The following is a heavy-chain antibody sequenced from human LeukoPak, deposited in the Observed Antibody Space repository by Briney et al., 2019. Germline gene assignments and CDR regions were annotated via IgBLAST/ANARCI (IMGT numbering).Heavy chain of an antibody. D-gene: IGHD3-9*01. V-gene: IGHV1-46*03. Sequence: GASVKVSCKASGYTFTSYYMHWVRQAPGQGLEWMGIINPSGGSTSYAQKFQGRVTMTRDTSTSTVYMELSSLRSEDTAVYYCARERRLRYFDWLLSPDYYYGMGVWGQGTTVTVSS. CDR3: ARERRLRYFDWLLSPDYYYGMGV. J-gene: IGHJ6*02. CDR2: INPSGGST. CDR1: GYTFTSYY.